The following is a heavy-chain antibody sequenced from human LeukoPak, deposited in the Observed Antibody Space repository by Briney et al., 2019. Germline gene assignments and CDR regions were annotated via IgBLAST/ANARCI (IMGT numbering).Heavy chain of an antibody. V-gene: IGHV3-48*03. J-gene: IGHJ3*02. CDR1: GFTFSSYE. D-gene: IGHD4-17*01. Sequence: GGSLRLSCAASGFTFSSYEMNWVRQAPGKGLEWVSYISSSGSTIYYADSVKGRFTISRDNSKNTLYLQMNSLRADDTAVYYCARARATVTRISSFDIWGQGTMVTVSS. CDR3: ARARATVTRISSFDI. CDR2: ISSSGSTI.